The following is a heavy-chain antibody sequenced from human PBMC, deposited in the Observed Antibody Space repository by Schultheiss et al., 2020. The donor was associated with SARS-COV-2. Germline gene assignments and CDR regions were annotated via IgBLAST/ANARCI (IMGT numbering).Heavy chain of an antibody. V-gene: IGHV3-48*03. CDR1: GFPFSSYA. D-gene: IGHD2-8*02. Sequence: GESLKISCAASGFPFSSYAMHWVRQAPGKGLEWVSYISSSGSTIYYADSVKGRFTISRDNAKNSLYLQMNSLRAEDTAVYYCARDMSPGLRGGVADYYYYGMDVWGQGTTVTVSS. CDR2: ISSSGSTI. CDR3: ARDMSPGLRGGVADYYYYGMDV. J-gene: IGHJ6*02.